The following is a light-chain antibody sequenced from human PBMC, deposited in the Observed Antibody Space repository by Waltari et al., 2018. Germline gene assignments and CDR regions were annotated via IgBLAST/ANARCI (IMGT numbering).Light chain of an antibody. CDR2: DVS. V-gene: IGLV2-14*03. CDR3: TSYTSRHSLV. Sequence: QSALTQPASVSGSPGQAITISCTGTSRAVGDDDWASWYQQHPGKAPKVVIFDVSCRPSGVSNRFSGSKSGNTASLTISGLQAEDEADYYCTSYTSRHSLVFGTGTKVTVL. CDR1: SRAVGDDDW. J-gene: IGLJ1*01.